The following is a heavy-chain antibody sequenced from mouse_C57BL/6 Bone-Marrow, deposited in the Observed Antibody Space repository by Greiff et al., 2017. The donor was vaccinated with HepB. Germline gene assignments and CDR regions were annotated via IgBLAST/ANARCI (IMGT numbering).Heavy chain of an antibody. CDR1: GFSFNTYA. D-gene: IGHD2-4*01. Sequence: EVHLVESGGGLVQPKGSLKLSCAASGFSFNTYAMTWVRKAPGKGWEWVARIRSKSNNYATYYADSVKDRLTISRDDSQSMLYLQMNNLKTEDTAMDYCVSVYYYYDGYYALDYWGQGTTVTVSS. V-gene: IGHV10-1*01. CDR3: VSVYYYYDGYYALDY. J-gene: IGHJ4*01. CDR2: IRSKSNNYAT.